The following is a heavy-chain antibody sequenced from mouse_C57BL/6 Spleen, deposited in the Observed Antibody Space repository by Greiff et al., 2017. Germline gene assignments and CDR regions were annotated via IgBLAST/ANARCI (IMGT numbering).Heavy chain of an antibody. CDR3: ARLWDGYAMDY. D-gene: IGHD4-1*01. J-gene: IGHJ4*01. V-gene: IGHV2-9-1*01. Sequence: QVQLQQSGPGLVAPSQTLSITCTVSGFSLTSYAISWVRQPPGKGLEWLGVIWTGGGTNYNSALKSRLSISKDNSKSQVFLKMNSLQTEDTASYYCARLWDGYAMDYWGQGTSVTVSS. CDR2: IWTGGGT. CDR1: GFSLTSYA.